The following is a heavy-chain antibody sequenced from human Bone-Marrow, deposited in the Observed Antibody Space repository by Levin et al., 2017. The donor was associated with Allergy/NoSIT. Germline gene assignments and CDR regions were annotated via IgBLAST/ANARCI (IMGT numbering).Heavy chain of an antibody. J-gene: IGHJ2*01. CDR3: ARDPRQTDWYFDL. Sequence: GESLKISCAASGYTFSNYDMNWVRRAPGKGLEWVSSISTTSAYTYYADSVRGRFTISRDNAKNSLFLQMNSLRAEDTAIYYCARDPRQTDWYFDLWGRGTLVTVSS. V-gene: IGHV3-21*06. CDR2: ISTTSAYT. CDR1: GYTFSNYD.